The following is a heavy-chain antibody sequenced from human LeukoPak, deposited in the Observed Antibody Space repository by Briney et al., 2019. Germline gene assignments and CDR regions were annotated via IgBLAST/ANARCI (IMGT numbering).Heavy chain of an antibody. CDR2: IYYSGST. J-gene: IGHJ4*02. D-gene: IGHD4-17*01. CDR1: GGSISSYY. Sequence: SETLSLTCTASGGSISSYYWSWIRQPPGKGLEWIGYIYYSGSTNYNPSLKSRVTISVDTSKNQFSLKLSSVTAADTAVYYCARAYGDYFDYWGQGTLVTVSS. CDR3: ARAYGDYFDY. V-gene: IGHV4-59*01.